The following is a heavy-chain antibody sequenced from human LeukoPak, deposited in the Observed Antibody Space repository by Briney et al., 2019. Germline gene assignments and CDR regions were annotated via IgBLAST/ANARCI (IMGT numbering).Heavy chain of an antibody. CDR3: ATLCSSTSCKDPRFDY. D-gene: IGHD2-2*01. CDR1: GYTFTGYY. Sequence: GASVKVSCKASGYTFTGYYMHWVRQAPGQGLEWMGWINPNSGGTNYAQKFQGRVTMTRDTSIGTAYMELSRLRSDDTAVYYCATLCSSTSCKDPRFDYWGQGTLVTVSS. V-gene: IGHV1-2*02. CDR2: INPNSGGT. J-gene: IGHJ4*02.